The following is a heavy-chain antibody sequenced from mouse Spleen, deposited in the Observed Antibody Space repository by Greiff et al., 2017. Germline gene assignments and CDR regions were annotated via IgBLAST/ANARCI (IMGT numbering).Heavy chain of an antibody. Sequence: DVKLVESGGGLVKPGGSLKLSCAASGFTFSSYAMSWVRQTPEKRLEWVATISDGGSYTYYPDNVKGRFTISRDNAKNNLYLQMSHLKSEDTAMYYCARDGGYDAAYWGQGTLVTVSA. CDR1: GFTFSSYA. V-gene: IGHV5-4*01. J-gene: IGHJ3*01. CDR3: ARDGGYDAAY. CDR2: ISDGGSYT. D-gene: IGHD2-2*01.